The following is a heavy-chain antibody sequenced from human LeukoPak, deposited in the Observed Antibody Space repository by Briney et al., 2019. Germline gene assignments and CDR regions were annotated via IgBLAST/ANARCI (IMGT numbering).Heavy chain of an antibody. CDR2: INNDGSGT. J-gene: IGHJ3*02. V-gene: IGHV3-74*01. CDR3: ARGISRDLLVGYGNALNI. Sequence: GGSLRLSCAASGFTFSSYWMHWVRQAPGKGPVWVSRINNDGSGTTYADSVKGRFTISRDDAKNTLYLQMNSLRAEDTAMYYCARGISRDLLVGYGNALNIWGQGTMVIVSS. CDR1: GFTFSSYW. D-gene: IGHD3-9*01.